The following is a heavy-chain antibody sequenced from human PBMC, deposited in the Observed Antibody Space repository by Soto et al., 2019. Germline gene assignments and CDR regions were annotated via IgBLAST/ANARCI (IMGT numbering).Heavy chain of an antibody. J-gene: IGHJ4*02. D-gene: IGHD2-2*01. CDR1: GFIFTDHW. CDR2: INSGGTSV. V-gene: IGHV3-74*01. Sequence: EVHLAESGGGLVQPGGSLRLSCVASGFIFTDHWMHWVRQAPGKALVWVARINSGGTSVNYADFVKGRFTVSRDNAQGTLYLQMARLGVADTAVSYCARGACRSPSCFVGGTHWGQGSLVSASS. CDR3: ARGACRSPSCFVGGTH.